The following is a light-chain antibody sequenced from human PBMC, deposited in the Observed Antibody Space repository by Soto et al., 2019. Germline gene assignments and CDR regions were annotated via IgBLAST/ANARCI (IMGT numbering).Light chain of an antibody. Sequence: QSVLTQPASVSGSPGQSITISCTGTSSGVWSYNLVSWYQQNPGKAPKLMIYEGTKRPSGVSDRFSGSKSGNTASMTISGLQAEDEADYYCCSYAHDTRSGTVVFGGGTKLTVL. V-gene: IGLV2-23*01. CDR2: EGT. J-gene: IGLJ2*01. CDR1: SSGVWSYNL. CDR3: CSYAHDTRSGTVV.